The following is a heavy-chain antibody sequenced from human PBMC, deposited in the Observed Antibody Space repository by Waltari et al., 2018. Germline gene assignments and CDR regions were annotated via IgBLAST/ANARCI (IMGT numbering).Heavy chain of an antibody. V-gene: IGHV4-38-2*02. J-gene: IGHJ4*02. CDR1: AFSISSGYY. CDR3: ARQDVVLMAAAPTHFDH. D-gene: IGHD2-15*01. Sequence: QVQPQESGPGLVKPSETLSLTCTVSAFSISSGYYWGWIRQPPGKGLEWIGSIYHSGNTYYNPSLKSRVTISVETSKNQFSRKLSSVTAADTAVYYCARQDVVLMAAAPTHFDHWGQGTPVTVSS. CDR2: IYHSGNT.